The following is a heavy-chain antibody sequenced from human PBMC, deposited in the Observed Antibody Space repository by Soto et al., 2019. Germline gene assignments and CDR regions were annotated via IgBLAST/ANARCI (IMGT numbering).Heavy chain of an antibody. CDR1: GFTFSSYA. J-gene: IGHJ4*02. CDR2: ISYDGSNK. V-gene: IGHV3-30-3*01. D-gene: IGHD6-13*01. Sequence: QVQLAESGGGVVQPGRSLRLSCAASGFTFSSYAMHWVRQAPGKGLEWVAVISYDGSNKYYADSVKGRFTISRDNSKNTLYLQMNSLRAEDTAVYYCAREGDSSSWYPLYFDYWGQGTLVTVSS. CDR3: AREGDSSSWYPLYFDY.